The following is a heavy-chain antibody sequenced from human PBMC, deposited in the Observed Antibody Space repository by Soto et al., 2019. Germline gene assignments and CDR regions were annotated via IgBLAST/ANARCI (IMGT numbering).Heavy chain of an antibody. CDR2: IYNIGST. V-gene: IGHV4-59*08. Sequence: SETLSLTCTVTSDSISGYYWSWLGKPPGRGLEWIGYIYNIGSTNYNPSLRSRVTMSIDTSQEQFSLKLSSVTATDTAVYYCASPIGGGYCISTSCQNEYYYYGMDVWGQGTTVTVS. D-gene: IGHD2-2*01. CDR1: SDSISGYY. J-gene: IGHJ6*02. CDR3: ASPIGGGYCISTSCQNEYYYYGMDV.